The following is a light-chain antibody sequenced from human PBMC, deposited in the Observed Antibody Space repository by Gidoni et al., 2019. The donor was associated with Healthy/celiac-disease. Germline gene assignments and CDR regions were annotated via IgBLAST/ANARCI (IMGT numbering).Light chain of an antibody. CDR1: QSISSY. J-gene: IGKJ2*01. CDR3: QQSYSTPYT. Sequence: DIQMTQSPSSLSASVGDRVTITGRASQSISSYLNWYQQKPGKAPKLPIYAASSLQSGVPSRFSGSGAGKDFTLTISSLQPEDFATYYCQQSYSTPYTFGQGTKLEIK. V-gene: IGKV1-39*01. CDR2: AAS.